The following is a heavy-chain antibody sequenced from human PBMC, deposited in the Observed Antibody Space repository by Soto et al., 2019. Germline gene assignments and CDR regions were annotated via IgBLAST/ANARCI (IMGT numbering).Heavy chain of an antibody. D-gene: IGHD6-13*01. CDR3: ARVLSLGSTWYFDY. V-gene: IGHV4-39*07. CDR2: ILHGGGT. CDR1: GYSVSRSDYY. Sequence: SETWSLTCSVSGYSVSRSDYYWAWIRQPPGKGLEWIGSILHGGGTYYNPSLKSRVTISVDTSKNQLSLKLTSVAAADAAVYYCARVLSLGSTWYFDYWGQGTQVTVSS. J-gene: IGHJ4*02.